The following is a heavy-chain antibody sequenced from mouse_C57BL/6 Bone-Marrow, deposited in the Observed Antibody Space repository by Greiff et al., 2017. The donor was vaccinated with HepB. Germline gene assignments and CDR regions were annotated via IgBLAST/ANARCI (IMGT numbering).Heavy chain of an antibody. V-gene: IGHV1-76*01. Sequence: QVQLQQSGAELVRPGASVKLSCKASGYTFTDYYINWVKQRPGQGLEWIARIYPGSGNTYYNEKFKGKATLTAEKSSSTAYMQLSSLTSEDSAVYFCARSETTVVASTGFDYWGQGTTLTVSS. J-gene: IGHJ2*01. CDR2: IYPGSGNT. D-gene: IGHD1-1*01. CDR3: ARSETTVVASTGFDY. CDR1: GYTFTDYY.